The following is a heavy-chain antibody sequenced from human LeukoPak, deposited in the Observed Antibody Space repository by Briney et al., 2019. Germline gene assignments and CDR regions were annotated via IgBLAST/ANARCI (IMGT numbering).Heavy chain of an antibody. CDR1: GFTFRSYA. J-gene: IGHJ4*02. Sequence: GGSLRLSCAASGFTFRSYAMSWVRQAPGKGLEWVSSIDDGGGGTYYADSVKGRFTISRDNSKNTLDLHMNRLRAEDTAIYYCLIVPPPLWFGELSFWGQGTLVAVSP. CDR2: IDDGGGGT. CDR3: LIVPPPLWFGELSF. D-gene: IGHD3-10*01. V-gene: IGHV3-23*01.